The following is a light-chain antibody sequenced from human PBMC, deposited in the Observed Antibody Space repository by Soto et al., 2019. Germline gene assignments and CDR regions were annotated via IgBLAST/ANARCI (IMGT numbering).Light chain of an antibody. J-gene: IGLJ3*02. CDR1: SSDVGGYNY. CDR2: EVS. V-gene: IGLV2-8*01. Sequence: QSALTQPPSAYGSPGQSVTISCTGTSSDVGGYNYVSWYQQHPGQAPKLMIYEVSKRPSGVPDRFACSKSGNTSCLTVSGLQSEKEADYYCSSYAGSNNLMFGGGTKVTVL. CDR3: SSYAGSNNLM.